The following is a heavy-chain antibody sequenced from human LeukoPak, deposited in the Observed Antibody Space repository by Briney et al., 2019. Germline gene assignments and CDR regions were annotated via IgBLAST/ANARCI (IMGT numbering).Heavy chain of an antibody. CDR2: IYYSGSS. V-gene: IGHV4-39*01. D-gene: IGHD2-8*01. CDR3: ARHNGQYYYYYGMDV. J-gene: IGHJ6*02. Sequence: SETLSLTCTVSGGSISSSSYYWGWIRQPPGKGLEWIGSIYYSGSSYYNPSLKSRVTTSVDTSKNQLSLKLSSVTAADTAVYYCARHNGQYYYYYGMDVWGQGTTVTVSS. CDR1: GGSISSSSYY.